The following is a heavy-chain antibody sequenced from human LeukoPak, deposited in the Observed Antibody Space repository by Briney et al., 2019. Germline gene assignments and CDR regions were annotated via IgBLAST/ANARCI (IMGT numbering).Heavy chain of an antibody. Sequence: GGSLRLSCAASGFTFSSYAMSWVRQAPGKGLEWVGRIKSKTDGGTTDYAAPVKGRFTILRDDSKNTLYLQMNSLKTEDTAVYYCTTVFRKPGDYDVGFDYWGQGTLVTVSS. CDR2: IKSKTDGGTT. CDR3: TTVFRKPGDYDVGFDY. CDR1: GFTFSSYA. J-gene: IGHJ4*02. V-gene: IGHV3-15*01. D-gene: IGHD4-17*01.